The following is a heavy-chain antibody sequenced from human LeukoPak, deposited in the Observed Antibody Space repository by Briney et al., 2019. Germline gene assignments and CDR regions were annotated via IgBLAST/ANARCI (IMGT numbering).Heavy chain of an antibody. CDR2: ISPSGGST. CDR1: GYTFTRYY. CDR3: ASVCYSGALCLWDFDY. D-gene: IGHD2-15*01. V-gene: IGHV1-46*01. J-gene: IGHJ4*02. Sequence: ASVKVSCKAFGYTFTRYYMHWVRQAPGQGPEWMGVISPSGGSTTYAQKFQGRVTLTRDMSTSTDYLELSSLRSEDTAVYYCASVCYSGALCLWDFDYWGQGTLVTVSS.